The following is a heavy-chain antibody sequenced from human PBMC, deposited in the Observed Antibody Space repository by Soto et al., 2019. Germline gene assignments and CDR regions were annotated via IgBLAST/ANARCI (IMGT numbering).Heavy chain of an antibody. D-gene: IGHD3-22*01. J-gene: IGHJ4*02. V-gene: IGHV3-53*01. CDR1: GFTVSSNY. CDR2: IYSCGST. CDR3: ATSKYYYDSSGYSFDY. Sequence: GGSLRLSCAASGFTVSSNYMSWVRQAPGKGLEWVSVIYSCGSTYYTDSVKGRFTISRDNSKNTLYLQMNSLRAEDTAVYYCATSKYYYDSSGYSFDYWGQGTLVTVSS.